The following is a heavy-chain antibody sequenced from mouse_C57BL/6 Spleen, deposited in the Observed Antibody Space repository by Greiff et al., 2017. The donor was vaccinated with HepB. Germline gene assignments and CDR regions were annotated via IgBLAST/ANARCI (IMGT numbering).Heavy chain of an antibody. CDR1: GFTFSDYG. J-gene: IGHJ1*03. Sequence: EVNLVESGGGLVKPGGSLKLSCAASGFTFSDYGMHWVRQAPEKGLEWVAYISSGSSTIYYADTVKGRFTISRDNAKNTLFLQMTSLRSEDTAMYYCAIYYYGSSYWYFDVWGTGTTVTVSS. V-gene: IGHV5-17*01. D-gene: IGHD1-1*01. CDR2: ISSGSSTI. CDR3: AIYYYGSSYWYFDV.